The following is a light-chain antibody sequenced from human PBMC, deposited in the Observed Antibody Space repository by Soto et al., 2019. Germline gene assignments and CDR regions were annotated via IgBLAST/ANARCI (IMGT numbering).Light chain of an antibody. V-gene: IGKV3-15*01. CDR3: QQGHNWPLT. Sequence: EIVMTQSPATLSLSPGESAALSCRASQRINSELAWYQQKPGQPPRLLIYGASTRATGVPARFTGSESGSEFTLTISGLQSEDFAVYYCQQGHNWPLTFGQGNRLEI. CDR1: QRINSE. CDR2: GAS. J-gene: IGKJ2*01.